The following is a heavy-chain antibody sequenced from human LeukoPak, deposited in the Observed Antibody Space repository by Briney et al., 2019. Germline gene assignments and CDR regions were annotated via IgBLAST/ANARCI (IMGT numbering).Heavy chain of an antibody. V-gene: IGHV2-5*02. Sequence: SGPTLVNPTQTLTLTCTFSGFSLSTSGVGVVWIRQPPGKALEWLALIYWDDDKRYSPSLKSRLTITKDTSKNQVVLTMTNMDPVDTATYYCAHRRDKEWFGELFDYYYYYMDVWGKGTTVTVSS. CDR3: AHRRDKEWFGELFDYYYYYMDV. J-gene: IGHJ6*03. CDR1: GFSLSTSGVG. D-gene: IGHD3-10*01. CDR2: IYWDDDK.